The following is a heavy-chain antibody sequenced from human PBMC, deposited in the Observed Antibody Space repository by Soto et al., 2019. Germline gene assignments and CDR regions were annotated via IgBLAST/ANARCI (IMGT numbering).Heavy chain of an antibody. J-gene: IGHJ3*02. CDR3: ARGEYYVISTGRFVAFDI. CDR1: GGSISSYY. D-gene: IGHD3-9*01. Sequence: QVQLQESGPGLVKPSETLSLTCTVSGGSISSYYWSWIRQPPGKGLEWIGYIYYSGGTNYNTSLIRRSPISVHXXKXLXYLKLSPVTAADTAVYYCARGEYYVISTGRFVAFDIWGQGTMVTVSS. V-gene: IGHV4-59*01. CDR2: IYYSGGT.